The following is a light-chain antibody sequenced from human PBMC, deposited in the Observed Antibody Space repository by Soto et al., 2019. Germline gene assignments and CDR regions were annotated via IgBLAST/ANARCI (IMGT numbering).Light chain of an antibody. CDR2: KAS. CDR1: QSISSW. J-gene: IGKJ1*01. V-gene: IGKV1-5*03. CDR3: QQYNSYSRT. Sequence: IQMPQSPSTLSASVGDRVTITCLASQSISSWLSWYQQKPGKAPKLLIYKASSLESGVPSRFSGSGSGTEFTLTISSLQPDDFATYYCQQYNSYSRTFGQGTKVDIK.